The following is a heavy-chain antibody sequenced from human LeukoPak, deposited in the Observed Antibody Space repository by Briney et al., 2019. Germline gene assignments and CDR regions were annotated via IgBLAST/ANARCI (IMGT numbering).Heavy chain of an antibody. D-gene: IGHD1-26*01. V-gene: IGHV3-23*01. Sequence: GGSLRLSCAASGFTFSSYGMSWVRQAPGKGLEWVSVISGSGDGTYYADSVKGRFTISRDNSKNTLYLQMNSLRAEGTALYFCAKKAQYNGNYPLDYWGQGTLVTVSS. CDR2: ISGSGDGT. J-gene: IGHJ4*02. CDR1: GFTFSSYG. CDR3: AKKAQYNGNYPLDY.